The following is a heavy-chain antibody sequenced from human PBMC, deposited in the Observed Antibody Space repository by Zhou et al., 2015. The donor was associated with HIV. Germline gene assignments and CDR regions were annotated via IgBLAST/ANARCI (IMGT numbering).Heavy chain of an antibody. Sequence: EAQLVESGGGLVQPGGSLRLSCAASGFTFSSYWMSWVRQAPGKGLEWVSGILDSGSKTYYAGSVKGRFTISRDNSRSTLYLQMNSLRAEDTAVYYCAKERSDISSYYSYYFDYWGQGTLVTVSS. CDR2: ILDSGSKT. D-gene: IGHD3-22*01. CDR3: AKERSDISSYYSYYFDY. V-gene: IGHV3-23*04. J-gene: IGHJ4*02. CDR1: GFTFSSYW.